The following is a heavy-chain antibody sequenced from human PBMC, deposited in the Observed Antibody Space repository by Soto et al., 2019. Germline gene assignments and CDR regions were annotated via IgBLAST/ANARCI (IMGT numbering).Heavy chain of an antibody. V-gene: IGHV4-31*03. CDR1: GGSISSGGYY. Sequence: SETLSLTCTVSGGSISSGGYYWSWIRQHPGKGLEWIGYIYYSGSTYYNPSLKSRVTISVDTSKNQFSLKLSSVTAADTAVYYCARVSSGYSKFDYWGQGTLVTVSS. D-gene: IGHD3-22*01. CDR2: IYYSGST. CDR3: ARVSSGYSKFDY. J-gene: IGHJ4*02.